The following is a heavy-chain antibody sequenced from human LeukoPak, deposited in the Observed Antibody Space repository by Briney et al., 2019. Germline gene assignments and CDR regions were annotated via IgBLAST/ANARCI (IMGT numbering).Heavy chain of an antibody. CDR2: ISYDGSNK. CDR3: AKDGGWMDPSVLYWYFDL. CDR1: GFIFSHYA. D-gene: IGHD3-16*01. V-gene: IGHV3-30*04. Sequence: PGWSLSLSCAASGFIFSHYAMHWVRQAPGKGLEWVALISYDGSNKYYADSVKGRFTISRDNSKNTLYLRMNSLRAEDTAVYYCAKDGGWMDPSVLYWYFDLWGRGTLVTVSS. J-gene: IGHJ2*01.